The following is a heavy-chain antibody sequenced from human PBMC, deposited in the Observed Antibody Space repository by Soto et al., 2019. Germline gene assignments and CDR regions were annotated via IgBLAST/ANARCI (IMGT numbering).Heavy chain of an antibody. Sequence: QVQLVQSGAEVKKPGASVKVSCTASGYTFTNYDINWVRQATGQGLEWLGWMNPKSGNVGYAQKFQGRVTMTRNTFISTAYMELSSLRPEDTAVYYCWAGGGLWFGELGVYWGQGSLVTVSS. CDR1: GYTFTNYD. CDR2: MNPKSGNV. V-gene: IGHV1-8*01. CDR3: WAGGGLWFGELGVY. D-gene: IGHD3-10*01. J-gene: IGHJ4*02.